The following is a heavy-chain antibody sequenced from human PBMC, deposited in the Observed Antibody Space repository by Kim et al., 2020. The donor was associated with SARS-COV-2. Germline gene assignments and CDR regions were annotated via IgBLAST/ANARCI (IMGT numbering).Heavy chain of an antibody. CDR3: ARHVGYSSSSEVDY. CDR1: GGSISSYY. V-gene: IGHV4-59*08. J-gene: IGHJ4*02. Sequence: SETLSLTCTVSGGSISSYYWSWIRQPPGKGLEWIGYIYYSGITNYNPSLKSRVTISVDTSKNQFSLKLSSVTAADTAVYYCARHVGYSSSSEVDYWGQGTLVTVSS. D-gene: IGHD6-6*01. CDR2: IYYSGIT.